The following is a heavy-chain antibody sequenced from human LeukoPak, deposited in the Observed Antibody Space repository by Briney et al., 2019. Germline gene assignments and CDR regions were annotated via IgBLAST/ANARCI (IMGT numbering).Heavy chain of an antibody. CDR3: ARDTPYYDILTGSPSYAFDM. V-gene: IGHV1-8*03. CDR1: GYTFTSYD. J-gene: IGHJ3*02. D-gene: IGHD3-9*01. CDR2: MNPNSGNT. Sequence: ASVKVSCKASGYTFTSYDINWVRQATGQGLEWMGWMNPNSGNTGYAQKFQGRVTITRNTSISTAYMELSSLRSEDTAVYYCARDTPYYDILTGSPSYAFDMWGQGTMVTVSS.